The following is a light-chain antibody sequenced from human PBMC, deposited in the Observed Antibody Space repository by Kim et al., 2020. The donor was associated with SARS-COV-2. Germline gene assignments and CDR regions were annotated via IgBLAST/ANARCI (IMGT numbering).Light chain of an antibody. CDR1: GSDVGGYNY. CDR3: SSYTSSSTVV. J-gene: IGLJ2*01. CDR2: DVS. Sequence: GQSITISCTGTGSDVGGYNYVSWYQQHPGKAPKLMIYDVSNRPSGVSNRFSGSKSGNTASLTISGLQAEDEADYYCSSYTSSSTVVFGGGTQLTVL. V-gene: IGLV2-14*03.